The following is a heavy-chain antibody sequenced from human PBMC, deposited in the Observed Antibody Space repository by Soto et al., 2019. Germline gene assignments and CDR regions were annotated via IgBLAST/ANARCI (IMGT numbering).Heavy chain of an antibody. J-gene: IGHJ3*02. Sequence: GGSLRLSCAASGFTFSSYAMSWVRQAPGKGLEWVSAISGSGGSTYYADSVKGRFTISRDNSKNTLYLQMNSLRAEDTAVYYCAKDPLPANIVVVVADTFDAFDIWGQGTMVTVSS. D-gene: IGHD2-15*01. CDR3: AKDPLPANIVVVVADTFDAFDI. V-gene: IGHV3-23*01. CDR1: GFTFSSYA. CDR2: ISGSGGST.